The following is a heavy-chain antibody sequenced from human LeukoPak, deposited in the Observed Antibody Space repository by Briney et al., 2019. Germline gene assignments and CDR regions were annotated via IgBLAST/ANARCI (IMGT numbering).Heavy chain of an antibody. V-gene: IGHV4-61*02. J-gene: IGHJ6*03. CDR2: IYTSGST. D-gene: IGHD1-26*01. CDR3: ARRGSHNYYYYMEV. Sequence: SQTLSLTCTVPGGSISSGSYYWRWVRHPAGKGLEWIGRIYTSGSTNSNPSLKSRVTISVDASKNQFSLKLSSVTAADTAVYYCARRGSHNYYYYMEVWGKGTTVTVSS. CDR1: GGSISSGSYY.